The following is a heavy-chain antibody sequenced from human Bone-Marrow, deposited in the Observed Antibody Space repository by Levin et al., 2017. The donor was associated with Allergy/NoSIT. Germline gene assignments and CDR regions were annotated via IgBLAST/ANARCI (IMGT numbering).Heavy chain of an antibody. CDR3: ARDVNSGSSYNWFDP. D-gene: IGHD3-10*01. J-gene: IGHJ5*02. Sequence: SETLSLTCTVSGGSITSGNYYWTWIRQPPGKGLEWIGYLYYSGSTNYNPSLKSRVTISVHTSKNQFSLRLSSVTAADTAVYYCARDVNSGSSYNWFDPWGQGTLVTVSS. CDR2: LYYSGST. V-gene: IGHV4-61*01. CDR1: GGSITSGNYY.